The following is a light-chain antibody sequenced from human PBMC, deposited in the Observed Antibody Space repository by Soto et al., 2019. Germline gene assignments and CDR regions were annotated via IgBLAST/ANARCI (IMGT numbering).Light chain of an antibody. V-gene: IGKV1-5*01. CDR1: QSISSW. J-gene: IGKJ1*01. CDR2: DIS. CDR3: QQYYSYPWT. Sequence: IQLTQSPSSLSASVGDRVTITCRASQSISSWLAWYQQKPGKAPKLLIYDISNLASGVPSRFSGSGSGSATEFTLTISSLQPDDSATYYCQQYYSYPWTFGQGTKVDIK.